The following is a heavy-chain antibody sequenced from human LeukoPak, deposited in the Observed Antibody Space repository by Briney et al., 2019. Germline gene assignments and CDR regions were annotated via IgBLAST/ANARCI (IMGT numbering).Heavy chain of an antibody. V-gene: IGHV3-43D*03. CDR3: AKDAPTFRYSSSLIYYGMDV. CDR1: GFTFDDYA. J-gene: IGHJ6*02. CDR2: ISWDGGST. Sequence: GGSLRLSCAASGFTFDDYAMHWVRQAPGKGLEWVSLISWDGGSTYYADSVKGRFTISRDNSKNSLYLQMNSLRAEDTALYYCAKDAPTFRYSSSLIYYGMDVWGQGTTVTVSS. D-gene: IGHD6-13*01.